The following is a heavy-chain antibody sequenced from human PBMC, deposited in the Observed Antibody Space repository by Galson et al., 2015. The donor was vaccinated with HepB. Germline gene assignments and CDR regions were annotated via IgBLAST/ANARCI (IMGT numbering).Heavy chain of an antibody. CDR3: AKDGELRGFYHYNHMDV. Sequence: SLRLSCAASGFTFTNYGMHWVRQAPGKGLEWVALISHDGRSKYYADSVKGRFAISRDDSNKTLSLQMNSLRPEDTAVYYCAKDGELRGFYHYNHMDVWGKGTTVTVSS. V-gene: IGHV3-30*18. D-gene: IGHD3-16*02. J-gene: IGHJ6*03. CDR1: GFTFTNYG. CDR2: ISHDGRSK.